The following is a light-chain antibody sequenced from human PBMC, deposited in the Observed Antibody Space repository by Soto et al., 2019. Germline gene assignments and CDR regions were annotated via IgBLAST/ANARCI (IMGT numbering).Light chain of an antibody. Sequence: GRVPKILIYAASTLQSGVPSRFSGTRSGTDFTLTISSLQPEDVAFYYCQKYNRAPFTFGPGTKVDIK. J-gene: IGKJ3*01. CDR3: QKYNRAPFT. V-gene: IGKV1-27*01. CDR2: AAS.